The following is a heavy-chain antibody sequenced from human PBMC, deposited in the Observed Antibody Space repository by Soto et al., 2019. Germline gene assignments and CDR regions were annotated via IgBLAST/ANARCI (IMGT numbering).Heavy chain of an antibody. CDR1: GFTFSSYS. CDR2: ISSSSSYI. V-gene: IGHV3-21*01. J-gene: IGHJ5*02. CDR3: ARDPRRVVVVAATPQDP. D-gene: IGHD2-15*01. Sequence: PGGSLRLSCAASGFTFSSYSMNWVRQAPGKGLEWVSSISSSSSYIYYADSVKGRFTISRDNAKNSLYLQMNSLRAEDTAVYYCARDPRRVVVVAATPQDPWGQGTLVTVSS.